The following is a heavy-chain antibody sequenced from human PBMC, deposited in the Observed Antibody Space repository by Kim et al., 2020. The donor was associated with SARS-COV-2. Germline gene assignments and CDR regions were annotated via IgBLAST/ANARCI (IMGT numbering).Heavy chain of an antibody. CDR1: GGSISSSSYY. J-gene: IGHJ4*02. D-gene: IGHD3-10*01. CDR3: ARLTTVDYYGSGSYYNGHDY. Sequence: SETLSLTCTVSGGSISSSSYYWGWIRQPPGKGLEWIGSIYYSGCTYYNPSLKCRVTISVDTSKNQFYLKLSSVTAADTAVYYCARLTTVDYYGSGSYYNGHDYWGQGTLVTVSS. V-gene: IGHV4-39*01. CDR2: IYYSGCT.